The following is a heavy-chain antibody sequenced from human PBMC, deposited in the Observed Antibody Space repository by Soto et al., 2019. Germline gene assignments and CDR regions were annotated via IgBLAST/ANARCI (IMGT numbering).Heavy chain of an antibody. J-gene: IGHJ4*02. V-gene: IGHV3-21*01. D-gene: IGHD6-13*01. Sequence: EVQLVESGGGLVKPGGSLRLSCAASGFNFSRYSMHWVRQAPGKGLEWVSSISGSSSSIYSADSLKGRFTISRDNAKTSLYLLMNSLSAEDTAVYYCARFSSRWPDISRYFFDYWGQGTLVTVSS. CDR3: ARFSSRWPDISRYFFDY. CDR2: ISGSSSSI. CDR1: GFNFSRYS.